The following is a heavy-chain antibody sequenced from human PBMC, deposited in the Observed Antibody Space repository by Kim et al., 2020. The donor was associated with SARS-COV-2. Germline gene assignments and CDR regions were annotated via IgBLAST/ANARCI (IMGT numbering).Heavy chain of an antibody. V-gene: IGHV3-11*01. CDR2: ISSSGSTI. J-gene: IGHJ6*02. CDR3: ARDRITIFGVVISGYGMDV. D-gene: IGHD3-3*01. CDR1: GFTFSDYY. Sequence: GGSLRLSCAASGFTFSDYYMSWIHQAPGKGLEWVSYISSSGSTIYYADSVKGRCTISRDNAKNSLYLQMNSLRAEDTAVYYCARDRITIFGVVISGYGMDVWGQGTTVTVSS.